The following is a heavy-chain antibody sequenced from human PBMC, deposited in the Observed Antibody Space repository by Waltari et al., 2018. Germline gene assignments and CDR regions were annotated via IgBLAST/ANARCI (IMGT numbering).Heavy chain of an antibody. CDR1: GGTCSSYA. CDR3: ARVGYCSGGSCYPDYGMDV. D-gene: IGHD2-15*01. V-gene: IGHV1-69*04. CDR2: IIPILGIA. Sequence: QVQLVQSGAEVKKPGSSVKVPCKPSGGTCSSYAITWVRRALGQGLEWMGRIIPILGIANYAQKFQVRVTITADKSTSTAYMELSSLRSEDTAVYYCARVGYCSGGSCYPDYGMDVWGQGTTVTVSS. J-gene: IGHJ6*02.